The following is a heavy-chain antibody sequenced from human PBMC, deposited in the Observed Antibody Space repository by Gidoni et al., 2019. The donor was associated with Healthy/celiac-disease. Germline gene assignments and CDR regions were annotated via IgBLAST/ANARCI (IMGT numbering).Heavy chain of an antibody. D-gene: IGHD3-16*02. CDR2: IYSGGST. V-gene: IGHV3-53*01. CDR1: GSTVSSNY. Sequence: EVQRVESGGGLIQPGGSLRLFCAASGSTVSSNYMSWFRQAPGKGLEWVSVIYSGGSTYYADSVKGRFTISRDNSKNTLYLQMNSLRAEDTAVYYCARSPWGSYLYFDYWGQGTLVTVSS. J-gene: IGHJ4*02. CDR3: ARSPWGSYLYFDY.